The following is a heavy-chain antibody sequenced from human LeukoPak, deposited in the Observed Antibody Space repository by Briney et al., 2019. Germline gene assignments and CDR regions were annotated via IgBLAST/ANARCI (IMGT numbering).Heavy chain of an antibody. CDR2: IRSTSNTI. V-gene: IGHV3-48*03. J-gene: IGHJ4*02. D-gene: IGHD4-23*01. CDR1: GFAFSSYE. Sequence: GSLRLSCAASGFAFSSYEMNWVRQAPGKGLEWVSYIRSTSNTIYYADSVKGRFTISRDNAKNSLYLQMNSLRAEDTAAYYCARDSGRWFIDYWGQGTLVTVSS. CDR3: ARDSGRWFIDY.